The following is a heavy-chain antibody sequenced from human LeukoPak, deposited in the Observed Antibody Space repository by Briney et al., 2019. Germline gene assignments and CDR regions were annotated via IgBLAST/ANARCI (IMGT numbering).Heavy chain of an antibody. CDR2: ISWNSGSI. CDR1: GFTFSSYE. J-gene: IGHJ3*02. Sequence: GGSLRLSCAGSGFTFSSYEMNWVRQAPGKGLEWVSGISWNSGSIGYADSVKGRFTISRGNAKNSLYLQMNSLRAEDTALYYCAKDIYRDYADDAFDIWGQGTMVTLSS. CDR3: AKDIYRDYADDAFDI. D-gene: IGHD4-17*01. V-gene: IGHV3-9*01.